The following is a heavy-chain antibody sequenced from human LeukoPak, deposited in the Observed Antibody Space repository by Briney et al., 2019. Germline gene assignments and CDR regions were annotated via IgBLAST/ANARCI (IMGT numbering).Heavy chain of an antibody. CDR3: AGPSSGQSFDI. CDR1: GLTFSSYW. V-gene: IGHV3-53*01. D-gene: IGHD3-22*01. J-gene: IGHJ3*02. Sequence: GGSLRLSCAASGLTFSSYWMHWVRQAPGKGLEWVSIIYSGGTTYYADSVKGRFTISRDKSNNTLYLQMNSLRAEDTAVYYCAGPSSGQSFDIWGQGTMVTVSS. CDR2: IYSGGTT.